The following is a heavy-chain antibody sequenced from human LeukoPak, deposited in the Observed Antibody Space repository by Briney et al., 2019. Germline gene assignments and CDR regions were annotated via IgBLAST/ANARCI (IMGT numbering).Heavy chain of an antibody. CDR3: ARGSNSPSSYYYYYGMDV. CDR1: GFTFSSYA. CDR2: ISGSGGST. D-gene: IGHD2-21*01. Sequence: GGSLRLSCAASGFTFSSYAMSWVRQAPGKGLEWVSAISGSGGSTYYADSVKGRFTISRDNSKNTLYLQMNSLRAGDTAVYYCARGSNSPSSYYYYYGMDVWGQGTTVTVSS. V-gene: IGHV3-23*01. J-gene: IGHJ6*02.